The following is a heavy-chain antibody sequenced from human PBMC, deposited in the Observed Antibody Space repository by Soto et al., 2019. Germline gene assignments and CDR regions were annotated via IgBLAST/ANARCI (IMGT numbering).Heavy chain of an antibody. D-gene: IGHD6-13*01. V-gene: IGHV4-31*03. Sequence: SETLSLTCTVSGGSISSGGYYWSWIRQHPGKGLEWIGYIYYSGSTYYNPSLKSRVTISVDTSKNQFSLKLSSVTAADTAVYYCARDRVVSSSLSYGMDVWGQGTTVTV. CDR1: GGSISSGGYY. CDR2: IYYSGST. CDR3: ARDRVVSSSLSYGMDV. J-gene: IGHJ6*02.